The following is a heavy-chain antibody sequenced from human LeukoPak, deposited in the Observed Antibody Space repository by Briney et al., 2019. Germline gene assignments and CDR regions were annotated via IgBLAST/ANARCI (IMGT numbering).Heavy chain of an antibody. CDR3: ARDRRDGYTYGAFDI. CDR2: ISSSSSYI. D-gene: IGHD5-24*01. J-gene: IGHJ3*02. CDR1: GFTFSSYS. V-gene: IGHV3-21*01. Sequence: GGSLRLSCAASGFTFSSYSMNWVRQAPGKGLEWVSSISSSSSYIYYADSVKGRFTISRDNAKNSLYLQMNSLRAEDTAVYYCARDRRDGYTYGAFDIWGQGTMVTVSS.